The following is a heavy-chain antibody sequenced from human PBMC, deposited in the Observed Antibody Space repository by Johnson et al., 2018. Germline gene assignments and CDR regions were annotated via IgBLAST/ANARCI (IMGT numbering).Heavy chain of an antibody. CDR3: TTGVFIQGSFDI. V-gene: IGHV3-15*01. Sequence: VQLVQSGGGLVQPGGSLRLSCAASGFTFSSSWMNWVRQAPGKGLEWVGHIKSKTAGGTTDYAAPVKGRFTISRDDSKNTVSLQMNSLKVEDTAVYYCTTGVFIQGSFDIWGQGTMVPVS. D-gene: IGHD3-16*02. CDR2: IKSKTAGGTT. J-gene: IGHJ3*02. CDR1: GFTFSSSW.